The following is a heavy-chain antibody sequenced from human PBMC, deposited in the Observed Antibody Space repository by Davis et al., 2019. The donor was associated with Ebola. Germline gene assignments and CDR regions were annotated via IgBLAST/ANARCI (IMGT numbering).Heavy chain of an antibody. D-gene: IGHD1-26*01. V-gene: IGHV4-30-2*01. CDR3: ARGVRWELLRGWFDP. Sequence: PSETLSLTCIVSGGSTNSGGYFWNWIRQPPGKGLEWIGYIYHSGSTYYNPSLKSRVTISVDRSKNQFSLKLSSVTAADTAVYYCARGVRWELLRGWFDPWGQGTLVTVSS. J-gene: IGHJ5*02. CDR1: GGSTNSGGYF. CDR2: IYHSGST.